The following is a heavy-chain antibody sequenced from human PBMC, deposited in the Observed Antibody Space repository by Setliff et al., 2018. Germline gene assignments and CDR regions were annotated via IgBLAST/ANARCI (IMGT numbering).Heavy chain of an antibody. J-gene: IGHJ3*02. Sequence: KPSETLSLTCSVPGDSIGSSSYYWGWIRQPPGKGLEWIGSINYSGITYYSPPLKSRVIVSVDTSKNQFSLKLSSVTAADTAVYYCARLPGYCNGGNCYGYYTFDIWGQGTMVTVSS. V-gene: IGHV4-39*01. CDR3: ARLPGYCNGGNCYGYYTFDI. D-gene: IGHD2-15*01. CDR2: INYSGIT. CDR1: GDSIGSSSYY.